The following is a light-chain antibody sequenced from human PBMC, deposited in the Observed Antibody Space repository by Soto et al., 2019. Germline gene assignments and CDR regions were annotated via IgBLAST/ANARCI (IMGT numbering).Light chain of an antibody. CDR3: QQYGDSPLT. J-gene: IGKJ4*01. CDR1: QSVSSDY. V-gene: IGKV3-20*01. CDR2: RAS. Sequence: EIELTQSPGTLSLSPGDRATLSCRASQSVSSDYVAWYQQKPGQTPNVLIYRASIRATGIPERFSGSGSGTDFTLTISRLEPEDFAVYYCQQYGDSPLTVGGGTKVDIK.